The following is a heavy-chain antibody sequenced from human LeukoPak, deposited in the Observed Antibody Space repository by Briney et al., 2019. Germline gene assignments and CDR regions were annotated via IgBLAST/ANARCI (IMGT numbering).Heavy chain of an antibody. Sequence: SGRSLRLSCAASGFTFDDYAMHWVRQAPGKGLEWVSGISWNSGSIGYADSVKGRFTISRDNAKNSLYLQMNSLRAEDTALYYCAKDRGGYYYDSSGYYDYWGQGTLVTVSS. D-gene: IGHD3-22*01. J-gene: IGHJ4*02. V-gene: IGHV3-9*01. CDR3: AKDRGGYYYDSSGYYDY. CDR1: GFTFDDYA. CDR2: ISWNSGSI.